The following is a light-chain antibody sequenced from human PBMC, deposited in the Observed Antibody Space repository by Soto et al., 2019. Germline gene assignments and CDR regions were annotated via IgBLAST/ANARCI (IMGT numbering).Light chain of an antibody. CDR3: QQYKRHWT. Sequence: DIPVTQSPSTLAGSVGARVTITCRASQSLDNCLAWYQQNPGKAPKRLIYDVSSLESGVPSRLSGSGSETEFTLTISSMLPDDSATHYCQQYKRHWTFGQGTKVDIK. CDR1: QSLDNC. J-gene: IGKJ1*01. V-gene: IGKV1-5*01. CDR2: DVS.